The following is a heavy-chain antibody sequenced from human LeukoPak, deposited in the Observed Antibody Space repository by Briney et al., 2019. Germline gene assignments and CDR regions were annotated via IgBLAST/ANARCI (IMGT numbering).Heavy chain of an antibody. Sequence: GKSLRLSCAASGFTFSDFAMHWVRQAPGKGLEWLALISYDENNEFYADSVKGRFTISRDNSKDTLYLQMNSLRAEDTAVYYCAKDQTDNWGQGTLVTVSS. CDR3: AKDQTDN. J-gene: IGHJ4*02. V-gene: IGHV3-30*01. CDR1: GFTFSDFA. CDR2: ISYDENNE.